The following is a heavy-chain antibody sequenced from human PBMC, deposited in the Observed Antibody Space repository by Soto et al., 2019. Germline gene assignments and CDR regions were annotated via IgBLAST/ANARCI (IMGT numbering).Heavy chain of an antibody. CDR1: GDSVSTNSAT. CDR2: TYYRCTWSY. D-gene: IGHD2-8*01. Sequence: QVQLEQSGRGLVKPSQTLSLTCAISGDSVSTNSATWDWIRQSPSRGLEWLGRTYYRCTWSYDYPVPGQGPITINPDTSNNQFSLHPRSVTPDDTALYYCVSLIGNSCLDSCGQGTPVTVSS. J-gene: IGHJ5*01. CDR3: VSLIGNSCLDS. V-gene: IGHV6-1*01.